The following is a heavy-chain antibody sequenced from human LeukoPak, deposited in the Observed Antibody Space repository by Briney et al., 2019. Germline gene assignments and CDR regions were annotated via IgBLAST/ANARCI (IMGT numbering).Heavy chain of an antibody. V-gene: IGHV1-8*03. Sequence: ASVKVSCKTYGYSFTTYHINWVRQASGQGLEWLGWMNPYTGDRGYAQRFQGRLSITSDTSISTAYMELGSLKSDDTAVYFCARTTSFTASGYDCWGQGTLVTVSS. D-gene: IGHD6-25*01. CDR1: GYSFTTYH. CDR3: ARTTSFTASGYDC. CDR2: MNPYTGDR. J-gene: IGHJ4*02.